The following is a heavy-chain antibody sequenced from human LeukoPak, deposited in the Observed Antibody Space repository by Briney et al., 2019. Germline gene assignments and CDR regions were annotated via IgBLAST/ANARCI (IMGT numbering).Heavy chain of an antibody. CDR3: AELGITMIGGV. CDR2: IKEDGSEK. CDR1: GFSFSRYW. D-gene: IGHD3-10*02. Sequence: GGSLRLSCAASGFSFSRYWMTWVRQAPGKGLEWVANIKEDGSEKYYVDSVKGRFTISRDNDKNSLDLQMNSLRAEDTAVYYCAELGITMIGGVWGKGTTVTISS. V-gene: IGHV3-7*01. J-gene: IGHJ6*04.